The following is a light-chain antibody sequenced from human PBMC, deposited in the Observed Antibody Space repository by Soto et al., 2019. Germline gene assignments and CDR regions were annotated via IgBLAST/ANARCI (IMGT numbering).Light chain of an antibody. J-gene: IGKJ1*01. CDR1: QTVAYTS. CDR3: QRYVTPPCT. V-gene: IGKV3-20*01. CDR2: ATS. Sequence: EIVLTQSPAILSLSPGARATLSCRASQTVAYTSLAWYQQSPDPAPRLLIDATSTTATSTPEIISGRSAGTASLPTISRLEPEYSAEYYCQRYVTPPCTFGQGTKVE.